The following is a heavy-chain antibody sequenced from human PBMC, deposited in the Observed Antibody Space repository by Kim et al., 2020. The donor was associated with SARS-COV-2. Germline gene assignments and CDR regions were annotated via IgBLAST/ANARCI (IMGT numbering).Heavy chain of an antibody. CDR2: ISGSGGST. D-gene: IGHD3-22*01. CDR1: GFTFSSYA. Sequence: GGSLRLSCAASGFTFSSYAMSWVRQAPGKGLEWVSAISGSGGSTYYADSVKGRFTISRDNSKNTLYLQMNSLRAEDTAVYYCAKDPGGLKVVITFYMDVWGKGTTVTVSS. CDR3: AKDPGGLKVVITFYMDV. J-gene: IGHJ6*03. V-gene: IGHV3-23*01.